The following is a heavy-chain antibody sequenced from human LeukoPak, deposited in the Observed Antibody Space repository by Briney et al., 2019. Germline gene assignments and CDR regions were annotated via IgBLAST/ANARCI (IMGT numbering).Heavy chain of an antibody. Sequence: GGSLRLSCAASGFTFSSYAMHWVRQAPGKGLEWVAVISYDGSNKYYADSVKGRFTISRDNSKNTLYLQMNSLRAEDTVVYYCARGFPGYSSGRSPYYFDYWGQGTLVTVSS. CDR3: ARGFPGYSSGRSPYYFDY. CDR1: GFTFSSYA. D-gene: IGHD6-19*01. CDR2: ISYDGSNK. V-gene: IGHV3-30-3*01. J-gene: IGHJ4*02.